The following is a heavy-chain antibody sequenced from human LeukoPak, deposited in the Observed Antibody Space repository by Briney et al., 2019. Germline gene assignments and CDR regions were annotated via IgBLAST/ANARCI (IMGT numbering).Heavy chain of an antibody. V-gene: IGHV1-46*01. D-gene: IGHD2-15*01. J-gene: IGHJ5*02. CDR3: ARAEVAAKIDP. CDR1: GYTFTSYY. Sequence: ASVKVSCKASGYTFTSYYMHWVRQAPGQGLEWMGIINPSGGSTSYAQKFQGRVTMTRDMSTSTAYMELSRLRSDDTAVYYCARAEVAAKIDPWGQGTLVTVSS. CDR2: INPSGGST.